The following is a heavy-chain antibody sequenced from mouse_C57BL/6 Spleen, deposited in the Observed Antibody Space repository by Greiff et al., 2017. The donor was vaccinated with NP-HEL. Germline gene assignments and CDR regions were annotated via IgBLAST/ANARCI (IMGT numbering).Heavy chain of an antibody. J-gene: IGHJ2*01. CDR1: GYTFTDYY. Sequence: VQLKQSGPVLVKPGASVKMSCKASGYTFTDYYMNWVKQSHGKSLEWIGVINPYNGGTSYNQKFKGKATLTVDKSYSTAYMELTSLTSEDSAVYYCAGWTAQGHFDYWGQGTTLTVSS. CDR3: AGWTAQGHFDY. V-gene: IGHV1-19*01. D-gene: IGHD3-2*02. CDR2: INPYNGGT.